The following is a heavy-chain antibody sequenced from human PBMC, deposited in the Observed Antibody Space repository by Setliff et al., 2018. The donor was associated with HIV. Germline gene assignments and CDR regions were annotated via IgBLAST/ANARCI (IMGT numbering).Heavy chain of an antibody. J-gene: IGHJ3*02. V-gene: IGHV1-69*13. D-gene: IGHD3-10*01. CDR1: GGTFSSFG. CDR2: IIPIFGTA. CDR3: ARGRESLWFGELPSRDAFDI. Sequence: SVKVSCKASGGTFSSFGIIWVRQAPGQGLEWMGGIIPIFGTANYAQKFQGRITITADESTSTAYMEPSSLRSEDTAIYYCARGRESLWFGELPSRDAFDIWGQGTMVTVSS.